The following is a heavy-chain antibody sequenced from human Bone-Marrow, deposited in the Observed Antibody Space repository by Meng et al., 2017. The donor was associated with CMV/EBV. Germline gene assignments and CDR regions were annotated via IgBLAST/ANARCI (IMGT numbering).Heavy chain of an antibody. CDR1: GFTFTSYA. CDR2: IKQDGSEK. CDR3: AREFLATYYDFWSGYRAFDI. D-gene: IGHD3-3*01. Sequence: GESLKISCAASGFTFTSYAMSWVRQAPGKGLEWVANIKQDGSEKYYVDSVKGRFTISRDNAKNSLYLQMNSLRAEDTAVYYCAREFLATYYDFWSGYRAFDIWGQGTMVTVSS. V-gene: IGHV3-7*01. J-gene: IGHJ3*02.